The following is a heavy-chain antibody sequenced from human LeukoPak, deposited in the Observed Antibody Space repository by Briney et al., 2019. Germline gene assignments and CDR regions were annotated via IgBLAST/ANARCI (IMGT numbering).Heavy chain of an antibody. CDR3: ARDPSLID. CDR2: MIPIFGTA. V-gene: IGHV1-69*05. J-gene: IGHJ4*02. D-gene: IGHD3-16*02. CDR1: VYTFISYG. Sequence: SVKVSCKASVYTFISYGISWLRPAPGQGLEWMGGMIPIFGTANYAQKVHGRVTITTDESTSTAYMELSSLRSADTAVYYCARDPSLIDWGQGALVTVSS.